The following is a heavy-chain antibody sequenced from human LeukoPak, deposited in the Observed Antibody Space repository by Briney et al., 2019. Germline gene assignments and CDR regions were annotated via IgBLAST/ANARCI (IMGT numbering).Heavy chain of an antibody. CDR1: GFTFSSYA. J-gene: IGHJ4*02. Sequence: GGSLRLSCAASGFTFSSYAMSWVRQAPGKGLEWVSAIRGSGGSTYYADSVKGRFTISRDNSKNTLYLQMNSLRAEDTAVYYCAKGGYSYGYEYFDYWGQGTLVTVSS. D-gene: IGHD5-18*01. CDR2: IRGSGGST. V-gene: IGHV3-23*01. CDR3: AKGGYSYGYEYFDY.